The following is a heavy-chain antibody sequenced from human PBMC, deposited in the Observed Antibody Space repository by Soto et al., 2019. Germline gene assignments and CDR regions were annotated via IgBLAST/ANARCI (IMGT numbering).Heavy chain of an antibody. CDR3: VDRLTSTSNYFDS. V-gene: IGHV4-31*03. Sequence: TLSLTCTLSVGSISSATHYWNWIRQHPGKGLEWIGYVSSSGNSYYSPSLKSRVFMSVDTSKNLFSLKLSSVTAADTAIYYCVDRLTSTSNYFDSWGPGTQVTVSS. CDR2: VSSSGNS. D-gene: IGHD2-8*01. CDR1: VGSISSATHY. J-gene: IGHJ4*02.